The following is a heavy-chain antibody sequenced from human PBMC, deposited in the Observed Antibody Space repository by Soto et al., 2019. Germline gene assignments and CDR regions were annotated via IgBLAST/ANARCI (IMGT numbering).Heavy chain of an antibody. CDR1: GGSFRNYY. V-gene: IGHV4-34*09. Sequence: TLSLTCGVYGGSFRNYYWIWVRQPPGKGLEWIGEVNHSGEATYNPSLQSRITISLDTSKNQFSLKLTSVTAADTAVYYCAREGGSYDSGGYLIRGAFDIWGQGTMVTVSS. J-gene: IGHJ3*02. D-gene: IGHD3-22*01. CDR2: VNHSGEA. CDR3: AREGGSYDSGGYLIRGAFDI.